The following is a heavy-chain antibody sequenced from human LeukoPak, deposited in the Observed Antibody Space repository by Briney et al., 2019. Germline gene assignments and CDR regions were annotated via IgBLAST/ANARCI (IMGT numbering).Heavy chain of an antibody. D-gene: IGHD3-10*01. CDR1: GGSISSYY. V-gene: IGHV4-59*01. CDR2: IYYSGST. CDR3: ARFIGGSGSYPFDY. Sequence: PSETLSLTCTVSGGSISSYYWSWIRQPPGKGLEWIGYIYYSGSTNYNPSLKSRVTISVDTSKNQFSLKLSSVTAAHTAVYYCARFIGGSGSYPFDYWGQGTLVTVSS. J-gene: IGHJ4*02.